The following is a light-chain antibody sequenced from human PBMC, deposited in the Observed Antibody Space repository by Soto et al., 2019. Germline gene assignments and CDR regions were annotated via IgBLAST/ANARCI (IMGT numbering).Light chain of an antibody. CDR2: TNN. V-gene: IGLV1-44*01. CDR3: ATWDDSLNEGV. CDR1: ISNIGSHA. J-gene: IGLJ2*01. Sequence: QPVLTQPPSASGTPGQRVTISCSGSISNIGSHAVNWYQQLPGTAPKLLIYTNNQRPSGVPDRFSGSKSGTSASLAISGLQSDDEADYYCATWDDSLNEGVFGGGTKVTVL.